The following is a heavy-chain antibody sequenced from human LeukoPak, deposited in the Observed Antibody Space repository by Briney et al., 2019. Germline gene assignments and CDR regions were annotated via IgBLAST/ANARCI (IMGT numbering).Heavy chain of an antibody. CDR2: ISGSGGST. V-gene: IGHV3-23*01. J-gene: IGHJ4*02. Sequence: GGSLRLSCAASGFTFSSYAMSWVRQAPGKGLEWVSAISGSGGSTYYADSVKGRFTISRDNSKNTLYLQMNSLRAEDTTVYYCAKGSDFWSGYDDYWGQGTLVTVSS. CDR3: AKGSDFWSGYDDY. D-gene: IGHD3-3*01. CDR1: GFTFSSYA.